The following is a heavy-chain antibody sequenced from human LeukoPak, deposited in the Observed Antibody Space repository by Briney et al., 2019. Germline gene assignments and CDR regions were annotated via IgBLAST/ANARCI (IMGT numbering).Heavy chain of an antibody. CDR2: INPNSGGT. Sequence: GASVKVSGKASGYTFTGYYMNWVRQAPGQGLEWMGWINPNSGGTNYAQKFQGRVTMTRDTSISTAYMELSRLRSDDTAVYYCARSKSWAFDYWGQGTLVTVSS. CDR3: ARSKSWAFDY. D-gene: IGHD3-10*01. CDR1: GYTFTGYY. J-gene: IGHJ4*02. V-gene: IGHV1-2*02.